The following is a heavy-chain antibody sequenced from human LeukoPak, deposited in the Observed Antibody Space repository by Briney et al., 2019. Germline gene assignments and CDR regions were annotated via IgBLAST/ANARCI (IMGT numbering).Heavy chain of an antibody. CDR2: INHSGST. Sequence: PSETLSLTCAVYGGSFSGYYWSWIRQPPGKGLEWIGEINHSGSTYYNPSLKSRVTISVDTSKNQFSLKLSSVTAADTAVYYCARAKYHSGWQGGFFWGQGTLVTVSS. J-gene: IGHJ4*02. D-gene: IGHD6-19*01. V-gene: IGHV4-34*09. CDR1: GGSFSGYY. CDR3: ARAKYHSGWQGGFF.